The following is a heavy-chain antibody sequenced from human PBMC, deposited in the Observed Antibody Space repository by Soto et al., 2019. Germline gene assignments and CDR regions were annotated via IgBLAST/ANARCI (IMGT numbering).Heavy chain of an antibody. CDR2: IKSKTDGGTT. J-gene: IGHJ3*02. D-gene: IGHD2-2*01. Sequence: GGSLRLSCAASGFTFSNAWMSWVRQAPGKGLEWVGRIKSKTDGGTTDYAAPVKGRFTISRDDSKNTLYLQMNSRKTEDTAVDYCTTDRQKYCSSTSCYEAHDAFDIWGQGTMVTVSS. V-gene: IGHV3-15*01. CDR1: GFTFSNAW. CDR3: TTDRQKYCSSTSCYEAHDAFDI.